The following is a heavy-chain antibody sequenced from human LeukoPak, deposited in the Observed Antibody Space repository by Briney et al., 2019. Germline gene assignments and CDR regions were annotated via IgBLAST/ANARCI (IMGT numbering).Heavy chain of an antibody. D-gene: IGHD6-6*01. Sequence: GGSLRLSCAASGFTFDDYAMHWIRQAPGKGLEWVSGISWNSGSIGYADSVKGRFTISRDNAKNSLYLQMNSLRAEDTALYYCAKDMMVAARLAGAFDIWGQGTMVTVSS. CDR2: ISWNSGSI. V-gene: IGHV3-9*01. CDR1: GFTFDDYA. J-gene: IGHJ3*02. CDR3: AKDMMVAARLAGAFDI.